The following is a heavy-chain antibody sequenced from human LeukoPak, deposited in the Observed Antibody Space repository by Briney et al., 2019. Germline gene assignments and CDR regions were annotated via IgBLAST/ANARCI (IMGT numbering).Heavy chain of an antibody. D-gene: IGHD5-12*01. CDR2: ISSSSSYI. CDR3: ARGRGIYSGPTRGFDY. Sequence: GGSLRLSCAASGFTFSSYSMNWVRQAPGKGLEWVSSISSSSSYIYYADSVKGRFTISRDNAKNSLYLQMNSLRAEDTAVYYCARGRGIYSGPTRGFDYWGQGTLVTVSS. J-gene: IGHJ4*02. V-gene: IGHV3-21*04. CDR1: GFTFSSYS.